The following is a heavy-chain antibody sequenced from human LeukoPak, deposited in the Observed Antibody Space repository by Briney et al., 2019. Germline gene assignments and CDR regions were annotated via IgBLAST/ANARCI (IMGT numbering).Heavy chain of an antibody. Sequence: GASVKVSCKASGGTFSSYAISWVRQAPGQGREGMGGIIPIFGTANYAQKFQGRVTITTHESMSTDYKEQSRLRSEDTTVYYYARDAERPTVRVRYYYYMDVWGKGTTVTVSS. V-gene: IGHV1-69*05. D-gene: IGHD4-11*01. J-gene: IGHJ6*03. CDR2: IIPIFGTA. CDR3: ARDAERPTVRVRYYYYMDV. CDR1: GGTFSSYA.